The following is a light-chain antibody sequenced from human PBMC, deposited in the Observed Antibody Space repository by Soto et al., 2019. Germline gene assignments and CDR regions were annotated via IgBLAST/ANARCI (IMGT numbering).Light chain of an antibody. V-gene: IGKV1-5*03. CDR2: KAS. CDR1: QSISSW. CDR3: QQYNTYST. Sequence: DIQMTQSPSTLSASVGDRVTITCRASQSISSWLAWYQQKPGKAPNLLIYKASSLESGVPSMFSGSGSGTEFTLTISSLQPDDFATYYCQQYNTYSTFGQGTKVDI. J-gene: IGKJ1*01.